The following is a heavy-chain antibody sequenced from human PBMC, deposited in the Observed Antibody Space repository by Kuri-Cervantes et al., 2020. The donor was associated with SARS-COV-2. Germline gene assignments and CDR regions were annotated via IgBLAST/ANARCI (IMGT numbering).Heavy chain of an antibody. J-gene: IGHJ6*02. CDR2: ISYDGSNK. Sequence: GGSLRLSCAASGFTFSSYGMHWVRQAPGKGLEWVAVISYDGSNKYYADSLKGRFTISRDNSKNTLYLQMNSLRAEDTAVYYCAKDAGDKGMDVWGQGTTVTVSS. V-gene: IGHV3-30*18. CDR3: AKDAGDKGMDV. CDR1: GFTFSSYG.